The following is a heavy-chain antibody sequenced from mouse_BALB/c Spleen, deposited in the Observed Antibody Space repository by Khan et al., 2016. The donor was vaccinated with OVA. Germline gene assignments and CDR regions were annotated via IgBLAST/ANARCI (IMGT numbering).Heavy chain of an antibody. Sequence: QVQLKQSGAELARPGASVKMSCKASGYTFTNYTMHWVKQRPGQGLEWIGYISPSSGYTDYNQKFKDKATLSADKSSSTAYLQLTSLTSDASAVFTSVRIPVPPYFLDSWGQGTTLTFSS. CDR1: GYTFTNYT. CDR3: VRIPVPPYFLDS. V-gene: IGHV1-4*01. J-gene: IGHJ2*01. CDR2: ISPSSGYT.